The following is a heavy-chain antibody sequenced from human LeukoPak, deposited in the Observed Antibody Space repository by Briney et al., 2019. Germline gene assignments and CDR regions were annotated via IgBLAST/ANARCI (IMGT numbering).Heavy chain of an antibody. CDR3: ARGRYSSSINSMDV. D-gene: IGHD6-6*01. CDR1: GYTFTGYY. Sequence: GASVKVSCKASGYTFTGYYMHWVRQAPGQGLEWMGWINPNSGGTNYAQKFQGWVTMTRDTSISTAYMELSRLRSDDTAVYYCARGRYSSSINSMDVWGQGTTVTVSS. CDR2: INPNSGGT. J-gene: IGHJ6*02. V-gene: IGHV1-2*04.